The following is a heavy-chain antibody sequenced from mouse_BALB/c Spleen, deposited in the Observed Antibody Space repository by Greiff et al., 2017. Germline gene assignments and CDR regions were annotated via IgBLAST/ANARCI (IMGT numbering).Heavy chain of an antibody. CDR3: ASGDYEAY. CDR1: GYSITSDYA. V-gene: IGHV3-2*02. Sequence: DVKLQESGPGLVKPSQSLSLTCTVTGYSITSDYAWNWIRQFPGNKLEWMGYISYSGSTSYNPSLKSRISITRDTSKNQFFLQLNSVTTEDTATYYCASGDYEAYWGQGTLVTVSA. CDR2: ISYSGST. D-gene: IGHD2-4*01. J-gene: IGHJ3*01.